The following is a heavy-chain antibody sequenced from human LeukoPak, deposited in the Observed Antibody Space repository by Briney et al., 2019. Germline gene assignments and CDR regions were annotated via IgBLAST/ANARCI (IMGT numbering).Heavy chain of an antibody. D-gene: IGHD4-11*01. CDR1: GGSFSSGDYY. Sequence: SQTLSLTCTVSGGSFSSGDYYWSWIRQPPGKGLVWIGYIYYSGSSYYNPSLKRLITISVDTFKNQFFLKLSSIAAAATALYCWARFYINYGGFYPWGQGNLVTVSS. CDR2: IYYSGSS. J-gene: IGHJ5*02. V-gene: IGHV4-30-4*08. CDR3: ARFYINYGGFYP.